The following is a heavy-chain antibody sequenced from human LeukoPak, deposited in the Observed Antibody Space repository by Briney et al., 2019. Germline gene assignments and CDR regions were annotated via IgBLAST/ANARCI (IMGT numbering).Heavy chain of an antibody. V-gene: IGHV7-4-1*02. J-gene: IGHJ3*02. Sequence: ASVKVSCKASGYTFTGYYMHWVRQAPGQGLEWMGWINTNTGNPTYAQGFTGRFVFSLDTSVSTAYLQISSLKAEDTAVYYCARVSYGSGTPDGAFDIWGQGTMVTVSS. CDR3: ARVSYGSGTPDGAFDI. CDR2: INTNTGNP. D-gene: IGHD3-10*01. CDR1: GYTFTGYY.